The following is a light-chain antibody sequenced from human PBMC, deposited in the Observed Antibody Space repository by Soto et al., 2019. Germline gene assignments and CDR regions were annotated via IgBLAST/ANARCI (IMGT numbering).Light chain of an antibody. CDR1: SSDVGRYNY. CDR2: EVT. CDR3: TSYTSINTLVV. J-gene: IGLJ2*01. V-gene: IGLV2-14*01. Sequence: QSALTQPASVSGSPGQSVTISCTGTSSDVGRYNYVSWYQQYPGKAPKLIIYEVTTRPSGVSNRFSGSKSGNTASLTISGLQAEDEADYSCTSYTSINTLVVFGGGTKLTVL.